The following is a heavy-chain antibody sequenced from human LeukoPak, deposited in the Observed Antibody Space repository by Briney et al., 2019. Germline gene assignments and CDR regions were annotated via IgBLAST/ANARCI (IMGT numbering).Heavy chain of an antibody. CDR3: AKDSSHDYGDYGFDY. Sequence: GSLRLSCAASGFTFSSYWMSWVRQAPRKGLEWVANIKQDGSEKYYVDPVKGRFTISRDNAKNSLYLQMNSLRAEDTALYYCAKDSSHDYGDYGFDYWGQGTLVTVSS. D-gene: IGHD4-17*01. V-gene: IGHV3-7*03. CDR1: GFTFSSYW. CDR2: IKQDGSEK. J-gene: IGHJ4*02.